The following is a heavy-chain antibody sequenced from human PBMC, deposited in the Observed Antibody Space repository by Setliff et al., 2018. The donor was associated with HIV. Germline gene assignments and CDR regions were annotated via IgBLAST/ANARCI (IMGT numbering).Heavy chain of an antibody. Sequence: ASVKVSCKASGYTFTSYYMHWVRQAPGQGLEWMGIINPSGGSASYAQKFQGRVTMTRDTSTSTVYMELSSLRSEDTAGYYCARRGGYSYATDSFDIWGQGTMVTVSS. V-gene: IGHV1-46*01. CDR1: GYTFTSYY. D-gene: IGHD5-18*01. CDR3: ARRGGYSYATDSFDI. CDR2: INPSGGSA. J-gene: IGHJ3*02.